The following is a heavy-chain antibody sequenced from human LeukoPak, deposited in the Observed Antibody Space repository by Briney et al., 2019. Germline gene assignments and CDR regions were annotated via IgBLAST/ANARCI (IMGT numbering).Heavy chain of an antibody. CDR1: GFSFSSYA. D-gene: IGHD3-10*01. V-gene: IGHV3-23*01. CDR3: AKGFSYFGSGSYFDY. CDR2: INGGGGDT. Sequence: GGSLRLSCAASGFSFSSYAMNWVRQAPGKGLEWVSGINGGGGDTYYTDSVKGRFTISRDNSKNTLYLQMNSLRAEDTVVYYCAKGFSYFGSGSYFDYWGQGSLVTVSS. J-gene: IGHJ4*02.